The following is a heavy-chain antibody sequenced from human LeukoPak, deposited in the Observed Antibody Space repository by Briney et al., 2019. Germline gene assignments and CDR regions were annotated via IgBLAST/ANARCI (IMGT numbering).Heavy chain of an antibody. J-gene: IGHJ4*02. Sequence: PGGSLRLSCAASGFILNNYGVHWVRQAPGKGLEWVAVISYDGRYTYYADSVKGRFTISRDHSENMVYLQMDSLRAEDTAMYYCAREPGDCGGDCYLFDYWGQGTLVTVSS. D-gene: IGHD2-21*02. CDR3: AREPGDCGGDCYLFDY. V-gene: IGHV3-30*03. CDR2: ISYDGRYT. CDR1: GFILNNYG.